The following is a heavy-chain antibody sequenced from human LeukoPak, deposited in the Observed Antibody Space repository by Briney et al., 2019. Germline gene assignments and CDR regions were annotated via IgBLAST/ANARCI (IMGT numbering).Heavy chain of an antibody. CDR1: GGSISSYY. CDR3: ARSRIYYYGMDV. Sequence: SETLSLTCTVSGGSISSYYWSWIRQPPGKGLEWIGYIYYSGSTNYNPSLKSRVTISVDTSKNQFSLKLSSVTAADTAVYYCARSRIYYYGMDVWGQGTTVTVSS. V-gene: IGHV4-59*12. CDR2: IYYSGST. D-gene: IGHD2-15*01. J-gene: IGHJ6*02.